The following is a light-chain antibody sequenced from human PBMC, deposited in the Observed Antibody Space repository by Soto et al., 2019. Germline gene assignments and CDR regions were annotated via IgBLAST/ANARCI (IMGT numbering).Light chain of an antibody. Sequence: DIQRTQSTSSLSASVVDRVTITCRASQSISSYLNWYQQTPGKAPKLLIYAASSLQSGVPSRFSGSGSGTDFTLTISSLQHEDVATDYCQQANSFPLTFGGGTKVDNK. CDR3: QQANSFPLT. J-gene: IGKJ4*01. CDR1: QSISSY. V-gene: IGKV1-39*01. CDR2: AAS.